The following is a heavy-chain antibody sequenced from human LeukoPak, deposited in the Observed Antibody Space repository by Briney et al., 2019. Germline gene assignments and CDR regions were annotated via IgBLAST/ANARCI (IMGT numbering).Heavy chain of an antibody. D-gene: IGHD6-6*01. CDR2: INHSGST. Sequence: SETLSLTCAVYGGSFSGYYWSWIRQPPGKGLEWIGEINHSGSTNYNPSLKSRVTISVDTSKNQFSLKLSSVTAADTAVYYCARQRGSPLAARSYYFDYWGQGTLVTVSS. CDR3: ARQRGSPLAARSYYFDY. CDR1: GGSFSGYY. V-gene: IGHV4-34*01. J-gene: IGHJ4*02.